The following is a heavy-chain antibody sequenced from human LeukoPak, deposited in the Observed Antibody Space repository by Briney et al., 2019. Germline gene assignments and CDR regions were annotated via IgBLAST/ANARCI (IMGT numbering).Heavy chain of an antibody. J-gene: IGHJ4*02. CDR1: GGSISSYY. CDR2: IYTSGST. D-gene: IGHD1-26*01. Sequence: SETLSLTCTVSGGSISSYYWSWIRQPAGKGLEWIGRIYTSGSTNYNPSLKSRVTMSVDTSKNQFSLKLSSVTAADTAVYYCARVSLGVGATMAYYFDYWGQGTLVTVSS. V-gene: IGHV4-4*07. CDR3: ARVSLGVGATMAYYFDY.